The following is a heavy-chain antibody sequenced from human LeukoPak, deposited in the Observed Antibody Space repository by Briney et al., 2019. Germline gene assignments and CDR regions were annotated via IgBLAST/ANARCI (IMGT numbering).Heavy chain of an antibody. CDR2: ISGSGGST. J-gene: IGHJ4*02. V-gene: IGHV3-23*01. CDR1: GFTFSNYG. Sequence: GGSLRLSCAASGFTFSNYGMSWVRQAPGKGLEWVSAISGSGGSTYYADSVKGRFTISRDNSKNTLYLRMNSLRAEDTAVYFCAKGSSDVLRYFDWLLLFDYWGQGTLVTVSS. D-gene: IGHD3-9*01. CDR3: AKGSSDVLRYFDWLLLFDY.